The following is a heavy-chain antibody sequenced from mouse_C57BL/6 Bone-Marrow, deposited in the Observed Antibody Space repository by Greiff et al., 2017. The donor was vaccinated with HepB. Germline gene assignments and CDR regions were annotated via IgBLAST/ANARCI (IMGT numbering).Heavy chain of an antibody. V-gene: IGHV1-81*01. CDR2: IYPRSGNT. J-gene: IGHJ1*03. D-gene: IGHD1-1*01. Sequence: QVQLQQSGAELARPGASVKLSCKASGYTFTSYGISWVKQRTGQGLEWIGEIYPRSGNTYYNEKFKGKATLTADKSSSTAYMELRSLTSEDSAVYICARILLLRFWYFDVWGTGTTVTVSS. CDR3: ARILLLRFWYFDV. CDR1: GYTFTSYG.